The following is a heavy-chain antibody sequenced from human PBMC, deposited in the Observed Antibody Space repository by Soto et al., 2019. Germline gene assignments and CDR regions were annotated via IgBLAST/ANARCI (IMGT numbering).Heavy chain of an antibody. J-gene: IGHJ3*02. CDR3: AHLVIAAAGTDLDAFDI. CDR1: GYTFTSYY. D-gene: IGHD6-13*01. CDR2: INPSGGST. Sequence: QVQLVQSGAEVKKPGASVKVSCKASGYTFTSYYMHWVRQAPGQGLEWTGIINPSGGSTSYAQKFLGRVTRTRDTSTSTGYMELSSLRSEDTAVYYCAHLVIAAAGTDLDAFDIWGQGTMVTVSS. V-gene: IGHV1-46*03.